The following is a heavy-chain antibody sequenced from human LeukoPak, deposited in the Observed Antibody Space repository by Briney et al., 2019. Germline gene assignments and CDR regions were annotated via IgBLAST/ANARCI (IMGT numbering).Heavy chain of an antibody. V-gene: IGHV3-23*01. CDR1: GFTFTSYV. CDR2: ISGSGGST. D-gene: IGHD5-18*01. CDR3: AKPDTAMGPFDY. J-gene: IGHJ4*02. Sequence: GGSLRLSCAASGFTFTSYVMSWVRQAPGKGLEWVSAISGSGGSTYYADSVKGRFTISRDNSKNTLYLQMNSLRAEDTAVYYCAKPDTAMGPFDYWGQGTLVTVSS.